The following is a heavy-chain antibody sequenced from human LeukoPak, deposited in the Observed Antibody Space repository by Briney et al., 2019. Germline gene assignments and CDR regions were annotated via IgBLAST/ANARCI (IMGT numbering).Heavy chain of an antibody. J-gene: IGHJ4*02. CDR3: ARGCDSSSCPFDY. V-gene: IGHV4-34*01. CDR2: INHSGST. D-gene: IGHD6-13*01. CDR1: GGSFSGYY. Sequence: SETLSLTCAVYGGSFSGYYWSWIRQPPGKGLEWIGEINHSGSTNYNPSLKSRVTISVDTSKNQFSLKLSSVTAADTAVYYCARGCDSSSCPFDYWGRGTLVTVSS.